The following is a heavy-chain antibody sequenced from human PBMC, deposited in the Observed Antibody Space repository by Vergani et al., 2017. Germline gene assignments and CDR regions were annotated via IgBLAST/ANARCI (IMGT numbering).Heavy chain of an antibody. Sequence: EVQLLESGGGLVQPGGSLRLSRAASGFTFSSYAMSWVRQAPGKGLEWVSAISGSGGSTYYADSVKGRFTISIDNSKNTLYLQMNSLRAEDTAVYYCANPPYGDYPFDYWGQGTLVTVSS. CDR1: GFTFSSYA. CDR3: ANPPYGDYPFDY. CDR2: ISGSGGST. D-gene: IGHD4-17*01. V-gene: IGHV3-23*01. J-gene: IGHJ4*02.